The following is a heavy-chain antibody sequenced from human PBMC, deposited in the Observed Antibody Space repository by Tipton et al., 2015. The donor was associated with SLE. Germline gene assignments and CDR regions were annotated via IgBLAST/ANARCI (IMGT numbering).Heavy chain of an antibody. CDR3: ASRLWDDKSRGLAY. V-gene: IGHV4-4*02. CDR1: GGSISSNKW. CDR2: VFQSGST. Sequence: GLVKPSGTLSLTCTVSGGSISSNKWWSWVRQPPGKGLEWIGEVFQSGSTSYNPSLKSRVSISVDKFSNHFSLKLDSVTAADTAVYYCASRLWDDKSRGLAYWGQGTLVTVSS. J-gene: IGHJ4*02. D-gene: IGHD3-10*01.